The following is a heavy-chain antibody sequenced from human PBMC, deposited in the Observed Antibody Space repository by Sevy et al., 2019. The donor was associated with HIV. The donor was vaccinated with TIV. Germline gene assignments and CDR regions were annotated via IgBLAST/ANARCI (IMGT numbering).Heavy chain of an antibody. J-gene: IGHJ5*02. CDR1: GFTFTDAW. Sequence: GGSLRLSCAASGFTFTDAWMSWVRQAPGTGLELVGLIKSKSDGGATDYAAPVKGRFTISRDDSKDTLYLQMNSLKTEDTGVYYCATLYRLDPWGQRTLVTVSS. V-gene: IGHV3-15*01. CDR3: ATLYRLDP. D-gene: IGHD3-16*02. CDR2: IKSKSDGGAT.